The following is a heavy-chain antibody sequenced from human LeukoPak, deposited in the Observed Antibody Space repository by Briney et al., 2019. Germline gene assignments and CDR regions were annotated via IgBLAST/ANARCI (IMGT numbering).Heavy chain of an antibody. CDR3: ARLGWLHIPGAFDI. CDR2: IYYSGST. D-gene: IGHD5-24*01. J-gene: IGHJ3*02. Sequence: PSQTLSLTCTVSGGSISSGGYYWSWIRQHPGKGLEWIGYIYYSGSTYYNPSLKSRVTISVDTSKNQFSLKLSSVTAADTAVYYCARLGWLHIPGAFDIWGQGTMVTVSS. V-gene: IGHV4-31*03. CDR1: GGSISSGGYY.